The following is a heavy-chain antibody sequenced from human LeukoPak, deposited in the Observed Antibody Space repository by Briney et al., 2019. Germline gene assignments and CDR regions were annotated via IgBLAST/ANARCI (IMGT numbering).Heavy chain of an antibody. CDR3: AREAVGDAFDI. CDR1: GFPFSSYA. D-gene: IGHD1-26*01. CDR2: ISNSGTII. J-gene: IGHJ3*02. V-gene: IGHV3-48*03. Sequence: GGPLRLSCSASGFPFSSYAMHWVRQAPGKGLEWVSYISNSGTIIYYAASVKGRFTISRDNAKNSLYLQMSSLRAEDTAVYYCAREAVGDAFDIWGQGTMVTVSS.